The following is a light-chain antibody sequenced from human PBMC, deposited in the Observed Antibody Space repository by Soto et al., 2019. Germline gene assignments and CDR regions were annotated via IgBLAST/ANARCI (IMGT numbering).Light chain of an antibody. CDR2: DVS. Sequence: QSALTQPASVSGSPGQSITISCTGTSSDVGGYNYVSWYQQHPGKAPKLMIYDVSNRPSGVSNRFSGSKSGNTASLTISRLQAEDEADYYCSSYTSSSTLHVFGTGTKLTVL. CDR3: SSYTSSSTLHV. CDR1: SSDVGGYNY. V-gene: IGLV2-14*01. J-gene: IGLJ1*01.